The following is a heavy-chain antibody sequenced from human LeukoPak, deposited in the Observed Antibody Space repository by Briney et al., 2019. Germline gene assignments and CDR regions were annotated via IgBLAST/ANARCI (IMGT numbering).Heavy chain of an antibody. V-gene: IGHV3-23*01. J-gene: IGHJ4*02. CDR2: ISGGGGST. D-gene: IGHD3-10*01. Sequence: GGSLRLSCAASDFTFSTYGMSWVRQAPGKGLEWVSSISGGGGSTYYADSVKGRFTISRDNSKNTLYPQMNSLRAEDTAIYYCAKESSLLRGPTVIYYFDFWVQGTLVTVSS. CDR1: DFTFSTYG. CDR3: AKESSLLRGPTVIYYFDF.